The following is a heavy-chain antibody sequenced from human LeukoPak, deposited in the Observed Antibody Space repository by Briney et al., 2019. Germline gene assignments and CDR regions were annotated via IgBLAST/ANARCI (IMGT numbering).Heavy chain of an antibody. CDR3: ARDRAVSGRYYFDY. CDR2: IKQDGSEK. V-gene: IGHV3-7*01. Sequence: GGSLRLSCAASRFTFSTYSMSWVRQAPGKGLEWVANIKQDGSEKYYVDSVKGRFTISRDNAKNSLYLQMNSLRAEDTAVYYCARDRAVSGRYYFDYWGKGTLVTVSS. J-gene: IGHJ4*02. CDR1: RFTFSTYS. D-gene: IGHD6-19*01.